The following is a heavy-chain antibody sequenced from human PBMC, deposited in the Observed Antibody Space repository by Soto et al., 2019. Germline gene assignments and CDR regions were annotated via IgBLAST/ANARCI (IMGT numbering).Heavy chain of an antibody. D-gene: IGHD6-19*01. CDR3: ARGGRGWYYYYYYGMDV. Sequence: DSVKVSCKASGYTFTGYYMHWVRQAPGQGLEWMGWINPNSGGTNYAQKFQGRVTMTRDTSISTAYMELSRLRSDDTAVYYCARGGRGWYYYYYYGMDVWGQGTTVTVSS. CDR1: GYTFTGYY. CDR2: INPNSGGT. J-gene: IGHJ6*02. V-gene: IGHV1-2*02.